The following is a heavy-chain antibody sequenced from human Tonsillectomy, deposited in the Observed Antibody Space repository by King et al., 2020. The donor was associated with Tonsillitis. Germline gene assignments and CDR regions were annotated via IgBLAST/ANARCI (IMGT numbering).Heavy chain of an antibody. D-gene: IGHD3-16*02. CDR2: IYYSGST. V-gene: IGHV4-30-4*01. J-gene: IGHJ3*02. CDR1: GGSINSGDYY. Sequence: QLQESGPGLVKPSQTLSLTGTVSGGSINSGDYYWSWIRQPPGKGLEWIGYIYYSGSTYYNPSLKSRVTISVDTSKNQFSLKLSSVTAADTAVYYCARDYDYVWGSYRNDDAFDIWGQGTMVTVSS. CDR3: ARDYDYVWGSYRNDDAFDI.